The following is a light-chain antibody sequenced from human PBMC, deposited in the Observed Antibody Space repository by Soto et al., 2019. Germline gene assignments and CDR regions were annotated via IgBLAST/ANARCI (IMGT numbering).Light chain of an antibody. V-gene: IGLV2-14*03. CDR3: SSYTGSSVVV. CDR1: SSDVGGYNY. J-gene: IGLJ2*01. CDR2: DVS. Sequence: QSVLTQPASVSGSPGQSITISCTAISSDVGGYNYVSWYQQHPGKAPKLMIYDVSNRTSGVSNRFSGSKAGNTASLTISGLQAEDEADYYCSSYTGSSVVVFGGGTQLTVL.